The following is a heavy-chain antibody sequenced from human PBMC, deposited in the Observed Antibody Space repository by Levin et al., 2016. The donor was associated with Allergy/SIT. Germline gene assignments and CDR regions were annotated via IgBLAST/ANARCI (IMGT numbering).Heavy chain of an antibody. J-gene: IGHJ6*02. Sequence: GGSLRLSCAASGSTVTYNYMAWVRQVEGKGLEWVSVIYSGGLTKYADSVKGRFTISRDNSKNTLLLQMNSLRTDDTAIYYCTREIESYGMDVWGQGTTVTVSS. CDR3: TREIESYGMDV. CDR2: IYSGGLT. D-gene: IGHD3-10*01. V-gene: IGHV3-53*01. CDR1: GSTVTYNY.